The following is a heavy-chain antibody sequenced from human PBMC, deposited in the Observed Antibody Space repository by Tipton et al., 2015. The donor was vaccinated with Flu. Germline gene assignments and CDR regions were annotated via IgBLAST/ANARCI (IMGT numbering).Heavy chain of an antibody. D-gene: IGHD6-6*01. CDR1: GFNLSSYE. J-gene: IGHJ3*02. CDR3: AREYSSSSGDGYDI. V-gene: IGHV3-48*03. Sequence: MQLVQSGGGLVQPGGSLRLSCAASGFNLSSYEMNWVRQAPGKGLEWVSYISNSGSRIYYVDSVKGRFTISRDNAKNSLYLQMNSLRAEDTAVYYCAREYSSSSGDGYDIWGQGTMVTVSS. CDR2: ISNSGSRI.